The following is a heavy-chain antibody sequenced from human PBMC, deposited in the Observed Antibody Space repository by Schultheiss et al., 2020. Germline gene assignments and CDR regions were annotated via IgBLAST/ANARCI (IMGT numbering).Heavy chain of an antibody. Sequence: GGSLRLSCATSGITFRTHGMHWVRQAPGKGPEWLSAISGSGAGTYYADSVQGRFTISRDNSKNTLYLQMNSLRAEDTAVYYCARDHYYDKHFQHWGQGTLVTVSS. D-gene: IGHD3-22*01. CDR1: GITFRTHG. CDR2: ISGSGAGT. CDR3: ARDHYYDKHFQH. V-gene: IGHV3-23*01. J-gene: IGHJ1*01.